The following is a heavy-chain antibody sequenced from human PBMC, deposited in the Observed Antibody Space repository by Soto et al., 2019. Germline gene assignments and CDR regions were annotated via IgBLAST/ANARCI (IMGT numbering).Heavy chain of an antibody. CDR2: ISGSGGST. CDR1: GFTFSSYA. V-gene: IGHV3-23*01. J-gene: IGHJ4*02. D-gene: IGHD3-22*01. Sequence: EVQLLESGGGLVQPGGSLKLSCAASGFTFSSYAMSWVRKAPGKGLEWVSAISGSGGSTYYADSVKGRFTISRDNSKNTLYLQMNSLRAEDTAVYYCAKDEIGITMIVVVLDYWGQGTLVTVSS. CDR3: AKDEIGITMIVVVLDY.